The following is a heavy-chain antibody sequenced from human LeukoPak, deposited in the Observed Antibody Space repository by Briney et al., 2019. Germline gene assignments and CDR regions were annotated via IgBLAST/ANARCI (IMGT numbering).Heavy chain of an antibody. CDR3: ARVQAVDTAMVADYYYYMDV. CDR1: GFTFSSYS. D-gene: IGHD5-18*01. V-gene: IGHV3-53*01. J-gene: IGHJ6*03. Sequence: GGSLRLSCAASGFTFSSYSMNWVRQAPGKGLEWVSVIYSGGSTYYADSVKGRFTISRDNSKNTLYLQMNSLRAEDTAVYYCARVQAVDTAMVADYYYYMDVWGKGTTVTVSS. CDR2: IYSGGST.